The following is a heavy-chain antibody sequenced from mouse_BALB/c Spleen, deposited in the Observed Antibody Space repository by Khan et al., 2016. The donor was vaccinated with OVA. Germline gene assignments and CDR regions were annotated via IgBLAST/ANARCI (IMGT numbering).Heavy chain of an antibody. V-gene: IGHV1-20*02. J-gene: IGHJ2*01. CDR1: GYSFTGCF. CDR2: INPHIGET. D-gene: IGHD1-1*01. CDR3: ARIYRSDFDY. Sequence: EVELVESGPELVKPGASVKISCKASGYSFTGCFMNWVMQSHGKSLEWIGRINPHIGETFYNQKFKGKATLTVDESSSTAHMELRSLASEDSAVYYCARIYRSDFDYWGQGTTVTVSS.